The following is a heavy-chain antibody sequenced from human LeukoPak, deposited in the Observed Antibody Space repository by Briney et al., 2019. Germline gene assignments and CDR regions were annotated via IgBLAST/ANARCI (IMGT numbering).Heavy chain of an antibody. D-gene: IGHD6-13*01. CDR2: IYYSGST. CDR1: GGSISSYY. V-gene: IGHV4-59*01. J-gene: IGHJ4*02. CDR3: AKTELGMHSSSWDY. Sequence: SETLSLTCTVSGGSISSYYWSWIRQPPGKGLEWIGHIYYSGSTNYNPSLKSRVTISVDTSKNQFSLKLSSVTAADTAVYYCAKTELGMHSSSWDYWGQGTLVTVSS.